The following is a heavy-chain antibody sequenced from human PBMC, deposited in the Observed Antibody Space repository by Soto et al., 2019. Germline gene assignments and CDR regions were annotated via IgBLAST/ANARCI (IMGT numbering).Heavy chain of an antibody. CDR1: GFTFSSYG. CDR2: ISNDGSNK. D-gene: IGHD3-10*01. Sequence: QVQLVESGGGVVQPGRSLRLSCAASGFTFSSYGMHWVRQAPGKGLEWVALISNDGSNKYYADSVKGRFTISRDNSKNTLYLQMNSLRAEDTAVYYCAKVGGSFDHWGQGTLVTVSS. CDR3: AKVGGSFDH. J-gene: IGHJ4*02. V-gene: IGHV3-30*18.